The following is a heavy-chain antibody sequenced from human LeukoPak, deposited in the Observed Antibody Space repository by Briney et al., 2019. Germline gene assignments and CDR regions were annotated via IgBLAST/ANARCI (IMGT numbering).Heavy chain of an antibody. J-gene: IGHJ4*02. CDR3: ARFGSY. Sequence: SETLSLTCAVYGGPFSGYFWSWIRQPPGKGLEWIGEINPSGSTNYNPSLKSRVTISIDTSKNQFSLKLSSVTAADTAVYYCARFGSYWGQGILVTVSS. CDR1: GGPFSGYF. D-gene: IGHD3-10*01. V-gene: IGHV4-34*01. CDR2: INPSGST.